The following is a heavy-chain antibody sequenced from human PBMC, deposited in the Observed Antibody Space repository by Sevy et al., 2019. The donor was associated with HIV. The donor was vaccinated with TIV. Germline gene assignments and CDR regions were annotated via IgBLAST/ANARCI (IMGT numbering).Heavy chain of an antibody. D-gene: IGHD3-22*01. CDR2: IIPIFGTA. CDR3: ATGTYYYDSSGMFDY. Sequence: ASVKVSCKACGGTFSSYAISWVRQAPGQGLEWMGGIIPIFGTANYAQKFQGRVTITADESTSTAYMELSSLRSEDTAVYYCATGTYYYDSSGMFDYWGQGTLVTVSS. CDR1: GGTFSSYA. V-gene: IGHV1-69*13. J-gene: IGHJ4*02.